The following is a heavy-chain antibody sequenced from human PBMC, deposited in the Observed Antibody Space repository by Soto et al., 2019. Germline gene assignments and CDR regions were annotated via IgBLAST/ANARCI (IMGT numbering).Heavy chain of an antibody. CDR3: ARDPSWDGLSISRHYGMDV. V-gene: IGHV1-69*08. CDR2: IIPILGIA. Sequence: QVQLVQSGAEVKKPGSSVKVSCKASGGTFSSYTISWVRQAPGQGLEWMGRIIPILGIANYAQKFQGRVTITADKYTSTAYMELSILRSEDTDVYDRARDPSWDGLSISRHYGMDVWGQGTTVTVSS. CDR1: GGTFSSYT. D-gene: IGHD2-2*01. J-gene: IGHJ6*02.